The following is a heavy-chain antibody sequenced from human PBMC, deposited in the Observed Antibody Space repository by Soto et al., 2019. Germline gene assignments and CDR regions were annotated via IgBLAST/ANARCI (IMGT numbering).Heavy chain of an antibody. D-gene: IGHD4-17*01. Sequence: GGFLRLSWSASWFTVRSHYMSRVRQAPGKGLEWVSVIYSGGSTYYADSVKGRFTISRDNSKNTLYLQMNSLRAEDTAVYYCARVRSDYGGNSDWFDPWGQGTLVTVSS. CDR2: IYSGGST. CDR1: WFTVRSHY. CDR3: ARVRSDYGGNSDWFDP. J-gene: IGHJ5*02. V-gene: IGHV3-53*01.